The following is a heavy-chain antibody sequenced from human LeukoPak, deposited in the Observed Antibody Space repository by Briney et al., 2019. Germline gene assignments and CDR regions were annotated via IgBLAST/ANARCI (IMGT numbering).Heavy chain of an antibody. D-gene: IGHD3-22*01. V-gene: IGHV3-23*01. CDR1: GFTFSSYA. J-gene: IGHJ4*02. Sequence: PGGSLRLSCAASGFTFSSYAMSWVRQAPGKGLEWVSAISGSGGSTYYADSVKGRFTISRDNSKNTLYLQMNSLRAEDTAVYYCAKDHGADSSGYYYTINLKDYWGQGTLVTVSS. CDR3: AKDHGADSSGYYYTINLKDY. CDR2: ISGSGGST.